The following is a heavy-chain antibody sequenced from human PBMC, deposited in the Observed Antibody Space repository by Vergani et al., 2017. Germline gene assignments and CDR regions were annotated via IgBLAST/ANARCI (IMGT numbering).Heavy chain of an antibody. CDR3: ARDRPMVRGASDPYYFDY. D-gene: IGHD3-10*01. J-gene: IGHJ4*02. Sequence: QVQLQESGPGLVKPSETLSLTCTVSGGSISSYYWSWIRQPPGKGLEWIGYIYYSGSTNYNPSLKSRVTISVDTSKNQFSLKLISVTAADTAVYYCARDRPMVRGASDPYYFDYWGQGTLVTVSS. CDR2: IYYSGST. CDR1: GGSISSYY. V-gene: IGHV4-59*01.